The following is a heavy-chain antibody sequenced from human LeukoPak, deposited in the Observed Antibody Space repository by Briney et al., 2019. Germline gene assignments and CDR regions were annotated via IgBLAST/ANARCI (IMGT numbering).Heavy chain of an antibody. CDR2: INHSGST. D-gene: IGHD4-17*01. Sequence: SETLTLTCAVYGGSFSGYYWSWIRQPPGKGLEWIGEINHSGSTNYNPSLKSRVTISVDTSKNQFSLKLSSVTAADTAVYYCAREEDYGDYFDYWGQGTLVTVSS. CDR3: AREEDYGDYFDY. J-gene: IGHJ4*02. V-gene: IGHV4-34*01. CDR1: GGSFSGYY.